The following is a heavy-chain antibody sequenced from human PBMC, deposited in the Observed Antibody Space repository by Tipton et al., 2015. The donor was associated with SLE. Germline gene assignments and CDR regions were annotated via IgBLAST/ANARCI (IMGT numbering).Heavy chain of an antibody. D-gene: IGHD3-22*01. CDR1: GGSISSHY. CDR2: IYYSGST. J-gene: IGHJ4*02. CDR3: ALDSSGYFDY. Sequence: TLSLTCTVSGGSISSHYWSWIRQTPGKGLEWIGYIYYSGSTNYNPSLKSRVTISVDTSKNQFSLKLSSVTASDTAVYYCALDSSGYFDYWGQGTLVTVSS. V-gene: IGHV4-59*08.